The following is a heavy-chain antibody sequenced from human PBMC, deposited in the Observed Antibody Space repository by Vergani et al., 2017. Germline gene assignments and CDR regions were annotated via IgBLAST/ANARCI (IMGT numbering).Heavy chain of an antibody. D-gene: IGHD2-8*01. CDR2: IKSKTDGGTT. Sequence: VQLVQSGAEVKKPGSSVKVSCKASGSTFSSYTISWVRQAPGKGLEWVGRIKSKTDGGTTDYAAPVKGRFTISRDDSKNTLYLQKNSLKTEDTAVYYCTTGRGYCTNGVCPGAFDIWGQGTMVTVSS. J-gene: IGHJ3*02. CDR1: GSTFSSYT. CDR3: TTGRGYCTNGVCPGAFDI. V-gene: IGHV3-15*01.